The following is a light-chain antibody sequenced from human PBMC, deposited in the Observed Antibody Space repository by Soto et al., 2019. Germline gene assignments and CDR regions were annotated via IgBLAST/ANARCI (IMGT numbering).Light chain of an antibody. CDR3: SSYRSSSPLVV. Sequence: QYALTQPASVSGSPGQSITISCTGTISDIGDYNYVSWYQQHPGKAPKLMIYDVSNRPSGVSNRFSGTKSGYTASLTISGLQPEDEADYYCSSYRSSSPLVVFGGGTKVTVL. J-gene: IGLJ2*01. CDR2: DVS. V-gene: IGLV2-14*03. CDR1: ISDIGDYNY.